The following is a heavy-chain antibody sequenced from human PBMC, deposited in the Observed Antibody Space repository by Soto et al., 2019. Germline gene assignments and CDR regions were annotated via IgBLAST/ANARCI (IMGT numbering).Heavy chain of an antibody. V-gene: IGHV4-39*01. Sequence: SETLSLTCIVTGGSISSSSYYWGWIRQPPGKGLEWIGSIYYSGSTYYNPSLKSRVTISVDTSKNQFSLKLSSVTAADTAVYYCARYPSYRPHFDYWGQRTLVTVS. CDR3: ARYPSYRPHFDY. CDR1: GGSISSSSYY. CDR2: IYYSGST. J-gene: IGHJ4*02. D-gene: IGHD3-16*02.